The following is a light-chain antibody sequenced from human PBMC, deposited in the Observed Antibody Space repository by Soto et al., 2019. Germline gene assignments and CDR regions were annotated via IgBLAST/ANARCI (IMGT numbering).Light chain of an antibody. CDR2: TND. CDR3: SALDASLSAIL. V-gene: IGLV1-44*01. J-gene: IGLJ2*01. Sequence: QSVLSQPPSASGTPGQTVTISCSGRSSNIGSNIVNLYQQLPGTAPKLLIYTNDHRPSGVAHPFSGSKSGTSASLAISGLLYKAEDDYYCSALDASLSAILFGGGTKVPLL. CDR1: SSNIGSNI.